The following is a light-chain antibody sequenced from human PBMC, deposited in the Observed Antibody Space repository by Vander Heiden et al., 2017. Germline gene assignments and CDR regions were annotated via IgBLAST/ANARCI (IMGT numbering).Light chain of an antibody. J-gene: IGKJ1*01. V-gene: IGKV1-39*01. CDR1: QPINKY. CDR3: QQSFGLLWT. Sequence: QLTQSPSSLSASVGDRVTITCRASQPINKYLNWCRQRPGKAPQLLISVASNLQGGVPSRFSGGGSGTDFTLTISGLQPEDFATYYCQQSFGLLWTFGPGTRVEIK. CDR2: VAS.